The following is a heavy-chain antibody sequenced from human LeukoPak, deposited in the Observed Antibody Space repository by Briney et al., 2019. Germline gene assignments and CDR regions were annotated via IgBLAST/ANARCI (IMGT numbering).Heavy chain of an antibody. CDR1: GFTFCSYW. CDR3: ARGGGLDV. V-gene: IGHV3-7*03. CDR2: INHNGNVN. J-gene: IGHJ6*02. D-gene: IGHD3-16*01. Sequence: QTGGSLRLSCAASGFTFCSYWMNWARQAPGKGLEWVASINHNGNVNYYVDSVKGRFTISRDNAKNSLYLQMSNLRAEDTAVYFCARGGGLDVWGQGATVTVSS.